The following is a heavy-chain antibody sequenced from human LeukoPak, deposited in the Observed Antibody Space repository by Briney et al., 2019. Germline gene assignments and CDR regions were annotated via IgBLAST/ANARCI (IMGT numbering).Heavy chain of an antibody. V-gene: IGHV4-34*01. J-gene: IGHJ5*02. CDR3: ARRVYDFWSGYYTFDSRFDP. CDR1: GGSFSGYY. CDR2: INHSGST. D-gene: IGHD3-3*01. Sequence: PSETLSLTCAVYGGSFSGYYWSWIRQPPGKGLEWIGEINHSGSTNYNPSLKSRVTISVDTSKNQFSLKLSSVTAADTAVYYCARRVYDFWSGYYTFDSRFDPWGQGTLVTVSS.